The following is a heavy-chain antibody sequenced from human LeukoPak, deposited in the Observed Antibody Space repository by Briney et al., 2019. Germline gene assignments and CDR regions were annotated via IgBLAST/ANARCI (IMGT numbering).Heavy chain of an antibody. CDR3: ARHLNSSSWWGYYYYYGMDV. CDR1: GYSFTSYW. V-gene: IGHV5-51*01. CDR2: IYPGDSDT. D-gene: IGHD6-13*01. Sequence: GESLKISCTASGYSFTSYWIGWVRQMPGKGLEWMGIIYPGDSDTRYNPSFQGQVTISADKSISTAYLQWSSLKASDTAMYYCARHLNSSSWWGYYYYYGMDVWGQGTTVTVSS. J-gene: IGHJ6*02.